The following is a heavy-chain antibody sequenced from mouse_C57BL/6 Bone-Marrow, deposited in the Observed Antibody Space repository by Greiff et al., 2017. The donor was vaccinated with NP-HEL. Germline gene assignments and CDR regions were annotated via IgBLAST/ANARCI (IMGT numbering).Heavy chain of an antibody. V-gene: IGHV5-4*03. CDR2: ISDGGSYT. CDR1: GFTFSSYA. J-gene: IGHJ4*01. Sequence: DVMLVESGGGLVKPGGSLKLSCAASGFTFSSYAMSWVRQTPEKRLEWVATISDGGSYTYYPDNVKGRFTISRDNAKNNLYLQMSHLKSEDAAMYYCARCLPQYYAMDYWGQGTSVTVSS. D-gene: IGHD6-1*01. CDR3: ARCLPQYYAMDY.